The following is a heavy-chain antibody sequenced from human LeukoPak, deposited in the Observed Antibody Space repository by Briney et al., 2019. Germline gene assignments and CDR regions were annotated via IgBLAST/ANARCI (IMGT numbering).Heavy chain of an antibody. J-gene: IGHJ4*02. CDR2: IYPGDSDT. CDR1: GYSFTSYW. V-gene: IGHV5-51*01. CDR3: ARFNGDYVSY. Sequence: GGSLRLSCKGSGYSFTSYWIGWVRQMPGKGLEWMGIIYPGDSDTSYSPSFQGQVTISADKSISTAYLQWSSLKASDTAMYYCARFNGDYVSYWGRGTLVTVSS. D-gene: IGHD4-17*01.